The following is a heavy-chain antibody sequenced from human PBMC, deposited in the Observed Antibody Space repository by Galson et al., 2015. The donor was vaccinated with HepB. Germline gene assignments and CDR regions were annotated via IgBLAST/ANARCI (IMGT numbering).Heavy chain of an antibody. V-gene: IGHV3-48*04. CDR2: ISSSSTTI. D-gene: IGHD4-23*01. J-gene: IGHJ4*02. CDR3: VFLRGNDLKPLDY. CDR1: TFIFSTYS. Sequence: SLRLSCAASTFIFSTYSMNWVRQAPGKGLEWVSYISSSSTTIYYADSVKGRFTISRENAKNSLYLQMNSLRGEDTAVYYCVFLRGNDLKPLDYWGQGTLVTVSS.